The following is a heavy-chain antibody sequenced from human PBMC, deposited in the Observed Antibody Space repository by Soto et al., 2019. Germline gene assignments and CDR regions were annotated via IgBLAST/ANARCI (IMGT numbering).Heavy chain of an antibody. CDR2: IYYSGST. D-gene: IGHD1-1*01. CDR1: GGSISSSNHY. CDR3: ARRELEPTNSDAFHI. V-gene: IGHV4-39*01. Sequence: SETLSLTCAVSGGSISSSNHYWDWIRQPPGKGPEWIGRIYYSGSTYYNPSLKSRVTISVDTSKNQFSLKLSSVTAADTAVYYCARRELEPTNSDAFHIWGQGTMVTVSS. J-gene: IGHJ3*02.